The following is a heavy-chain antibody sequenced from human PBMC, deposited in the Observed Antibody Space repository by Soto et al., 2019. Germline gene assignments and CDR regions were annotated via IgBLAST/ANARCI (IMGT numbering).Heavy chain of an antibody. V-gene: IGHV1-46*01. CDR2: INPSGGST. J-gene: IGHJ6*02. Sequence: ASVKVSCKASGYTFTSYYMHWVRQAPGQGLEWMGIINPSGGSTSYAQKFQGRVTMTRDTSTSTVYMELSSLRSEDTAVYYCARETPLCSSCPHGDYYYYGMDVWGQGTTVTVSS. D-gene: IGHD6-13*01. CDR1: GYTFTSYY. CDR3: ARETPLCSSCPHGDYYYYGMDV.